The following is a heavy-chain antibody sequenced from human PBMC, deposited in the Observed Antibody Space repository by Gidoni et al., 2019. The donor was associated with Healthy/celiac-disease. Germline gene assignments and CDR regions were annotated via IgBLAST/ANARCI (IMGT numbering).Heavy chain of an antibody. CDR3: ASSEADSPYYYYMDV. D-gene: IGHD3-22*01. V-gene: IGHV3-53*01. J-gene: IGHJ6*03. CDR1: GFTVNSNY. CDR2: IYSGGST. Sequence: EVQLVESGGGLIQPGGSLRLSCAASGFTVNSNYMSWVRQAPGKGLEWVSVIYSGGSTYYADSVKGRFTISRDNSKNTLYLQMNSLRAEDTAVYYCASSEADSPYYYYMDVWGKGTTVTVSS.